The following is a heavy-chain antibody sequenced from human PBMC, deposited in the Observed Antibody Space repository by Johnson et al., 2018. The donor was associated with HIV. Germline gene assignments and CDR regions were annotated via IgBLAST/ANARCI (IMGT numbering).Heavy chain of an antibody. CDR1: GFIFDDYD. CDR3: VRDFRSVGTTDASDI. D-gene: IGHD1/OR15-1a*01. Sequence: VQLVESGGGVVRPGGSLRLSCAGSGFIFDDYDMTWVRQPPGKGLERVSGINWNGGRTGYADSVKGRFTISRDNAKNSLYLQISSLRAEDTAVYFCVRDFRSVGTTDASDIWGQGTMITVSS. CDR2: INWNGGRT. V-gene: IGHV3-20*04. J-gene: IGHJ3*02.